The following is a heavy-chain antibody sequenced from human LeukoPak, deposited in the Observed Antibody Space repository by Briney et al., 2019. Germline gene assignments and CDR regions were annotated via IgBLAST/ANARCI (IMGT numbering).Heavy chain of an antibody. CDR1: GYNFTDYY. CDR2: INPETGDT. V-gene: IGHV1-2*02. CDR3: ARGAKAF. J-gene: IGHJ4*02. Sequence: ASVKVSCKASGYNFTDYYIHWIRQAPGQGLEWMGWINPETGDTNYAQKFQDRVTLTRDTSLITFYMALSSLGSDDTAMYYCARGAKAFWGQGTLVTVSS.